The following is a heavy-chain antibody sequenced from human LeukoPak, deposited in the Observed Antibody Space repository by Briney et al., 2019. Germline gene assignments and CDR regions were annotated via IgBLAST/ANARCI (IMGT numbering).Heavy chain of an antibody. Sequence: PGASLRLSCAASGFTFSNYAIHWVRQAPGKRPEYVSAISSDGANTYYANSVKGRFTISRDNSKNTLYLQMGSLRAEDMAVYYCARVASIGYTSGWYGLLDVWGQGTTVTVSS. V-gene: IGHV3-64*01. CDR1: GFTFSNYA. CDR2: ISSDGANT. CDR3: ARVASIGYTSGWYGLLDV. J-gene: IGHJ6*02. D-gene: IGHD6-19*01.